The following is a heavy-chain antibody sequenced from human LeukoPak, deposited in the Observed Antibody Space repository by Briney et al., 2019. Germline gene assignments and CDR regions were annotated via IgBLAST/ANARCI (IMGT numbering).Heavy chain of an antibody. CDR2: ISGSGGST. CDR1: GFTFSSYW. V-gene: IGHV3-23*01. CDR3: AKGDGYSSGWYVT. J-gene: IGHJ5*02. D-gene: IGHD6-19*01. Sequence: PGGSLRLSCAASGFTFSSYWMNWVRQAPGKGLEWVSAISGSGGSTYYADSVKGRFTISRDNSKNTLYLQMNSLRAEDTAVYYCAKGDGYSSGWYVTWGQGTLVTVSS.